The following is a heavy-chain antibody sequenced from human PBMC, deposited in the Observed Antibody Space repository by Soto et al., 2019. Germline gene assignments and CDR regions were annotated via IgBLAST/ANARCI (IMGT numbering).Heavy chain of an antibody. CDR1: GGSISSSSYY. CDR2: IYYSGST. V-gene: IGHV4-39*01. Sequence: SETLSLTCTVSGGSISSSSYYWGWIRQPPGKGLEWIGSIYYSGSTYYNPSLKSRVTISVDTSKNQFSLKLSSVTAAGTAVYYCARLDSSGYYPFDYWGQGTLVTVPQ. J-gene: IGHJ4*02. D-gene: IGHD3-22*01. CDR3: ARLDSSGYYPFDY.